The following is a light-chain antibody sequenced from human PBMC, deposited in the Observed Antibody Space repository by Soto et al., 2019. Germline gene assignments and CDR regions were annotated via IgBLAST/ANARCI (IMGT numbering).Light chain of an antibody. CDR3: QQYNNWPLT. CDR1: QSVSSN. CDR2: GAS. V-gene: IGKV3-15*01. Sequence: EIVMTQSPATLSVSPGERATLSCRASQSVSSNLAWYQQKPGQAPRLLIYGASTWATGIPARFSGSGSGTEFTLTISSLQSEDFAVYYCQQYNNWPLTFGQETKVEIK. J-gene: IGKJ1*01.